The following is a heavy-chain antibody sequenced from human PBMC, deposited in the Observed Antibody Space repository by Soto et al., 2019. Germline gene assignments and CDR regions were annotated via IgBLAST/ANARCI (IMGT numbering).Heavy chain of an antibody. CDR3: ATYYYGSGSYSTGDAFDI. J-gene: IGHJ3*02. D-gene: IGHD3-10*01. V-gene: IGHV1-69*01. CDR1: GGTFSSYA. CDR2: IIPIFGTA. Sequence: QVQLVQSGAEVKKPGSSVKVSCKASGGTFSSYAISWVRQAPGQGLEWMGGIIPIFGTANYAQKVQGRVTITADESTSTAYMELSSLRSEDTAVYYCATYYYGSGSYSTGDAFDIWGQGTMVTVSS.